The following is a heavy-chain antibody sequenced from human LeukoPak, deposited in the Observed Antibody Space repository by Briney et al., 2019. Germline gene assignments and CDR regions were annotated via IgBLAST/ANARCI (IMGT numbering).Heavy chain of an antibody. V-gene: IGHV3-13*01. CDR2: IGTAGDT. Sequence: GGSLRLSCAAFGFTFSSYDMHWVRQATGKGLEWVSAIGTAGDTYYPGSVKGRFTISRENAKNSLYLQMNSLRAGDTAVYYCARGRGYYYDSSSYHGGSWFDPWGQGTLVTVSS. CDR3: ARGRGYYYDSSSYHGGSWFDP. D-gene: IGHD3-22*01. J-gene: IGHJ5*02. CDR1: GFTFSSYD.